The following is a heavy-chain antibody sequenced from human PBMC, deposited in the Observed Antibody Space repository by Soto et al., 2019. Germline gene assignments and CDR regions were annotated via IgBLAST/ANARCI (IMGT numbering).Heavy chain of an antibody. D-gene: IGHD2-2*01. CDR2: INPSGGST. Sequence: ASVKVSCKASGGTFSSYTISWVRQAPGQGLEWMGIINPSGGSTSYAQKFQGRVTMTRDTSTSTVYMELSSLRSEDTAVYYCARGGGYCSSTSCYNFDSWGQGTLVTSPQ. J-gene: IGHJ4*02. CDR1: GGTFSSYT. V-gene: IGHV1-46*03. CDR3: ARGGGYCSSTSCYNFDS.